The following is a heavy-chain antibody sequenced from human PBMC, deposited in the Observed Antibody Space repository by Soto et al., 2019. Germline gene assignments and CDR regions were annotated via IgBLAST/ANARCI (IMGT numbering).Heavy chain of an antibody. J-gene: IGHJ4*02. CDR1: GGTFSRHA. CDR2: IIPFFGTA. Sequence: QVQLEQSGAEVKKPGSSVKVSCKAAGGTFSRHAISWVRQAPGQGLEWMGGIIPFFGTANYAQKFQGRVTVTADKSTSTAYMELSSLRSEDTAVYDCARSTPQSGSYVHIFDYWGQGTLVTVSS. CDR3: ARSTPQSGSYVHIFDY. V-gene: IGHV1-69*06. D-gene: IGHD3-10*01.